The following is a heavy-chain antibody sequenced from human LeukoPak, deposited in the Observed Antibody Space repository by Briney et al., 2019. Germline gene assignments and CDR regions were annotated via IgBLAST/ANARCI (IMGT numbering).Heavy chain of an antibody. V-gene: IGHV4-34*01. CDR3: ARGQVYYDSSGYSDPTTFDY. CDR1: GGSISSYY. J-gene: IGHJ4*02. CDR2: INHSGST. Sequence: PSETLSLTCTVSGGSISSYYWSWIRQPPGKGLEWIGEINHSGSTNYNPSLKSRVTISVDTSKNQFSLKLSSVTAADTAVYYCARGQVYYDSSGYSDPTTFDYWGQGTLVTVSS. D-gene: IGHD3-22*01.